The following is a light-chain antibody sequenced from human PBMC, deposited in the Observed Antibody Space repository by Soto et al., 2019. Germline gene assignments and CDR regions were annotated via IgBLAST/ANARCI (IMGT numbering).Light chain of an antibody. Sequence: QSALTQPASVSGSPGQSITISCTGSSSDVGYYNYVSWYQHHPGKAPKLLIFEISRRPSWTSSRFSGSRSGYTASLTISGLQAEDEADYDCASYTSRGTDVFGPGTKLTVL. CDR1: SSDVGYYNY. V-gene: IGLV2-14*01. CDR3: ASYTSRGTDV. CDR2: EIS. J-gene: IGLJ1*01.